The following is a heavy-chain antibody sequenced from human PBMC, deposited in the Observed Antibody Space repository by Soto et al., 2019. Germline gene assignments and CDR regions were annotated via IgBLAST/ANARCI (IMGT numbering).Heavy chain of an antibody. J-gene: IGHJ4*02. V-gene: IGHV1-69*12. CDR1: GGTFSSYA. Sequence: QVQLVQSGAEVKKPGSSVKVSCKASGGTFSSYAISWVRQAPGQGLEWMGGIIPIFGTANYAQKFQGRGTITGDEATSTAYMELSSLRSEDTAVYYCARGKDIVVVVAATPFDYWGQGTLVTVSS. CDR2: IIPIFGTA. D-gene: IGHD2-15*01. CDR3: ARGKDIVVVVAATPFDY.